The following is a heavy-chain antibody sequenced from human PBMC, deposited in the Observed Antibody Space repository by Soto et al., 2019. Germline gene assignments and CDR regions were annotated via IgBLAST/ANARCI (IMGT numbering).Heavy chain of an antibody. Sequence: QVQLVQSGAEVKKPGSSVKVSCKASGGTFSSYAISWVRQAPGQGLEWMGGIIPIFGTANYAQKFQGRVTITADKSTSTAYMELSSLRSEDTAVYYCAREMYYYGSGSYYMLHYYYGMDVWGQGTTVTVSS. D-gene: IGHD3-10*01. CDR2: IIPIFGTA. CDR1: GGTFSSYA. V-gene: IGHV1-69*06. J-gene: IGHJ6*02. CDR3: AREMYYYGSGSYYMLHYYYGMDV.